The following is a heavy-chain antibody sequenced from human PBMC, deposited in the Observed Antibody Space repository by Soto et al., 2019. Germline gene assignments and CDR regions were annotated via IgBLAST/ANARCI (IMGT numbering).Heavy chain of an antibody. D-gene: IGHD5-12*01. V-gene: IGHV1-69*01. CDR3: ARELRLDGYNPSSFDY. CDR2: IIPIFGTA. J-gene: IGHJ4*02. Sequence: QVQLVQSGAEVQKPGSSVKVSCKASGGTFSSYAISWVRQAPGQGLEWMGGIIPIFGTANYAQKFQGRVTITADESTSTAYMELSSLRSEDTAVYYCARELRLDGYNPSSFDYWGQGTLVTVSS. CDR1: GGTFSSYA.